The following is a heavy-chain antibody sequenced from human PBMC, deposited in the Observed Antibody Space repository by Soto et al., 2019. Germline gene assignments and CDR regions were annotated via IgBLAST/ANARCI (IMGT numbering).Heavy chain of an antibody. CDR3: ARIPRLTRQIGVSHVADY. D-gene: IGHD3-16*01. J-gene: IGHJ4*02. CDR1: GYTFTSYG. V-gene: IGHV1-18*01. CDR2: ISAYNGNT. Sequence: ASVKVSCKASGYTFTSYGISWVRQAPGQGLEWMGWISAYNGNTNYAQKLQGRVTMTTDTSTSTAYMELRSLRSDDTAVYYCARIPRLTRQIGVSHVADYWGQGTLVTVSS.